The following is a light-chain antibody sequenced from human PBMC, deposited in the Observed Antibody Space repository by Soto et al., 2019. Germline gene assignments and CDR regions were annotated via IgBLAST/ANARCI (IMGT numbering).Light chain of an antibody. J-gene: IGKJ2*01. CDR3: QQRSNWPHT. Sequence: EIVLTQSPATLTLSPGERATLSCRASQRVSSYLAWYQQKPGQAPRLLIYDASNRATGIPARFSGSGYGTDFTLTISSLEPEDFAVYYCQQRSNWPHTFGQGTKLEIK. CDR1: QRVSSY. CDR2: DAS. V-gene: IGKV3-11*01.